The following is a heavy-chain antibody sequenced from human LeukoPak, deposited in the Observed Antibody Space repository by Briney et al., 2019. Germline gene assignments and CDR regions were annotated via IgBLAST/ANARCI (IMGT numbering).Heavy chain of an antibody. V-gene: IGHV4-34*01. Sequence: SETLSLTCAVYGGSFSGYYWSWIRQPPGKGLEWIGEINHSGSTNYNPSLKSRVTISVDTSKNQFSLKLSSVTAADTAVYYCARDVVWRSGSPTYYFDYWGLGTLVTVSS. CDR1: GGSFSGYY. CDR2: INHSGST. CDR3: ARDVVWRSGSPTYYFDY. D-gene: IGHD3-22*01. J-gene: IGHJ4*02.